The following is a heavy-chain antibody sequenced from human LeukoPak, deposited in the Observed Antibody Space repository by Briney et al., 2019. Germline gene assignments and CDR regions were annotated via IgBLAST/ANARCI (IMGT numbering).Heavy chain of an antibody. D-gene: IGHD6-19*01. V-gene: IGHV3-30-3*02. Sequence: PGGSLRLSCAASGFTFSEYTIHWVRQAPGKGLEWVAVMSNDGSIKKYADSVKGRFTISRDSSNNRLYLQMNSLRAEDTAVYYCAKDQSESSGWYFAFDMWGQGTMVTVSS. J-gene: IGHJ3*02. CDR3: AKDQSESSGWYFAFDM. CDR2: MSNDGSIK. CDR1: GFTFSEYT.